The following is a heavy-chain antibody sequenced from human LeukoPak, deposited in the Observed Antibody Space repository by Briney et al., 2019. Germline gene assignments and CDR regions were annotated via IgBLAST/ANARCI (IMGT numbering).Heavy chain of an antibody. Sequence: GGSLRLSCAASGFTFSSYGMHWVRQAPGKGLEWVAFIRYDGSNKYYADSVKGRFTISRDNSKNTLYLQMNSLRAEDTAVYYCAKDPRIYDILTGYSSLGYWGQGTLVTVSS. J-gene: IGHJ4*02. D-gene: IGHD3-9*01. V-gene: IGHV3-30*02. CDR3: AKDPRIYDILTGYSSLGY. CDR2: IRYDGSNK. CDR1: GFTFSSYG.